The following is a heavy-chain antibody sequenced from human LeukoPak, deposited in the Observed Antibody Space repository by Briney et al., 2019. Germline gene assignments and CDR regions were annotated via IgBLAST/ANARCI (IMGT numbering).Heavy chain of an antibody. J-gene: IGHJ4*02. V-gene: IGHV4-59*01. CDR3: ARRRYYDSTGYNPTYYLDY. Sequence: PSETLSLTCTVFGDSIIGYYWSRIRQPPGKRLEWIGYIYNTLDTTYNPSLESRVTISLDMSNKQFSLRLSSVTAADTAVYYCARRRYYDSTGYNPTYYLDYWGQGILVTVSS. CDR2: IYNTLDT. CDR1: GDSIIGYY. D-gene: IGHD3-22*01.